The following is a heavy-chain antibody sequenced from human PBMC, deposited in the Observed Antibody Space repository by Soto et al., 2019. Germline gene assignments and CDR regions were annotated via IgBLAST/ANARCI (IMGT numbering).Heavy chain of an antibody. V-gene: IGHV3-21*01. CDR2: ISGTGVYI. CDR1: GFTFSNAW. J-gene: IGHJ5*02. Sequence: GGSLRLSFAASGFTFSNAWMGWVRQAPGKGLEWVSHISGTGVYIHYADAVKGRFTISRDNAKSSVYLQMNSLRAEDTAVYYCAREGALKPFSSWGQGALVTVSS. CDR3: AREGALKPFSS.